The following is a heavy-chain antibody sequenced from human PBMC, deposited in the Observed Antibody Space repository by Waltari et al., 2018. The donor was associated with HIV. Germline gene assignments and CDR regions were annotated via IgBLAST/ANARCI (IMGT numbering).Heavy chain of an antibody. D-gene: IGHD5-18*01. CDR2: IYTSGST. CDR1: GGSISSHY. J-gene: IGHJ5*02. V-gene: IGHV4-4*07. CDR3: ARGRYSYGDGWFDP. Sequence: QVQLQESGPGLVKPSETLSLTCTVAGGSISSHYWSWIRQPAGKGLEWIGRIYTSGSTNYNPSLKSRVTMSVDTSKNQFSLKLSSVTAADTAVYYCARGRYSYGDGWFDPWGQGTLVTVSS.